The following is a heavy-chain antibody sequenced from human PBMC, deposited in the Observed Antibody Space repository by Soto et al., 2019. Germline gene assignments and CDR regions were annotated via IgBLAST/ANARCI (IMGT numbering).Heavy chain of an antibody. CDR2: IDPSDSYT. V-gene: IGHV5-10-1*01. Sequence: GESLKISCKGSGYSFTSYWISWVRQMPGKGLEWMGRIDPSDSYTNYSPSFQGHVTISADKSISTAYLQWSSLKASDTAMYYCARHPLNIVVVPAAVGDYYYYYGMDVWGQGTTVT. CDR3: ARHPLNIVVVPAAVGDYYYYYGMDV. CDR1: GYSFTSYW. J-gene: IGHJ6*02. D-gene: IGHD2-2*01.